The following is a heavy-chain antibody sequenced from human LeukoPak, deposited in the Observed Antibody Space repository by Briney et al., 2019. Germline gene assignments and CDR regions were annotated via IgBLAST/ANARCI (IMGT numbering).Heavy chain of an antibody. CDR2: ISGSGGST. Sequence: GGSLRLSCAASGFTFSSYAMSWVRQAPGKGLEWVSAISGSGGSTYYADSVKGRFTISRDNAQNSLSLQMNSLRDDDTAVYYCARAAYASSPDYWGQGTLVTVSS. CDR1: GFTFSSYA. V-gene: IGHV3-23*01. J-gene: IGHJ4*02. D-gene: IGHD6-13*01. CDR3: ARAAYASSPDY.